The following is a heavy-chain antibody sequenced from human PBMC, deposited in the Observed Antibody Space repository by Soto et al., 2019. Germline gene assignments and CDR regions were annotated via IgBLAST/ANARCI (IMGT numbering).Heavy chain of an antibody. J-gene: IGHJ4*02. V-gene: IGHV3-23*01. CDR1: GFTFSSYA. D-gene: IGHD6-19*01. CDR3: ARRSSGWYFDY. Sequence: GGSLRLSCAASGFTFSSYAMSWVRQAPGKGLEWVSVISGSGGSTYYADSVKGRFTISRDNSKNTLYLQMNSLRGEDTAVYYCARRSSGWYFDYWGQGTLVTVSS. CDR2: ISGSGGST.